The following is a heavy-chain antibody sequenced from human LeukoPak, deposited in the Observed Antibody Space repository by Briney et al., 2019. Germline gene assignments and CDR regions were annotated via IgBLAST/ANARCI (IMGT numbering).Heavy chain of an antibody. CDR1: GWSFSDYY. Sequence: PWETLTLTCAVYGWSFSDYYLSWIRLPPSKDMDWIGEINHSGSTNYNPSLNSRVTISVDTSKNQFSLKLRSVLAADTDVYYCASGWADYYDSSGYYEPRNYWGQGTLVTVAS. J-gene: IGHJ4*02. CDR2: INHSGST. D-gene: IGHD3-22*01. V-gene: IGHV4-34*01. CDR3: ASGWADYYDSSGYYEPRNY.